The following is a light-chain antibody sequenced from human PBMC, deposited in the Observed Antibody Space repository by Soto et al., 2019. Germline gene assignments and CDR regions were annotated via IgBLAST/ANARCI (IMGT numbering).Light chain of an antibody. CDR3: QQYNNWPPIT. Sequence: MTHSRSTRTTSKEDRVTITCRASESIDSWLAWHQQKPGRAPKLLISKASSLESGVPSRFSGSGSGTDFTLTISSLQSEDFAVYYCQQYNNWPPITFGQGTRLEI. J-gene: IGKJ5*01. CDR1: ESIDSW. V-gene: IGKV1-5*03. CDR2: KAS.